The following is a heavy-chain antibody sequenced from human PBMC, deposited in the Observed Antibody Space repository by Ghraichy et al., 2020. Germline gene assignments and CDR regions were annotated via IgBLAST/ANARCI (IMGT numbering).Heavy chain of an antibody. J-gene: IGHJ4*02. CDR1: GYTLTELS. CDR2: FDPEDGET. CDR3: ATELGLYYDFWSGYYTGALVY. V-gene: IGHV1-24*01. Sequence: ASVKVSCKVSGYTLTELSMHWVRQAPGKGLEWMGGFDPEDGETIYAQKFQGRVTMTEDTSTDTAYMELSSLRSEDTAVYYCATELGLYYDFWSGYYTGALVYWGQGTLVTVSS. D-gene: IGHD3-3*01.